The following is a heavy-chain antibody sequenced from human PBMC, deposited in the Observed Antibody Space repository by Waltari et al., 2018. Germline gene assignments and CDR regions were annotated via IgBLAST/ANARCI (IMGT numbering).Heavy chain of an antibody. CDR1: W. D-gene: IGHD2-15*01. CDR3: ARDLGRGLFLDS. V-gene: IGHV4-4*02. CDR2: VHRNGRT. J-gene: IGHJ4*02. Sequence: WWSWVRQSPDKGLEWIGQVHRNGRTNYNPSLASRAIVSLDSSMNQFSLRILSATAADTAVYYCARDLGRGLFLDSWGQRTLVTVSP.